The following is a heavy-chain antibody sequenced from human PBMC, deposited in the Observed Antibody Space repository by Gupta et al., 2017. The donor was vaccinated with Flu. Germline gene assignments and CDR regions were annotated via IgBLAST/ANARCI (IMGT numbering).Heavy chain of an antibody. CDR2: INHSGRT. J-gene: IGHJ5*02. CDR3: ARVALVGYGSNWFDP. D-gene: IGHD2-15*01. Sequence: RQPPGKGLEWIGEINHSGRTNYNPSLKSRVTISVDTSKNQFSLKLSSLTAADTAVYYCARVALVGYGSNWFDPWGQGTLVTVSS. V-gene: IGHV4-34*01.